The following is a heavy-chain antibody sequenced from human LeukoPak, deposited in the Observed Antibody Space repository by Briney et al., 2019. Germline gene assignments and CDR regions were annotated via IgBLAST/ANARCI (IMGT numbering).Heavy chain of an antibody. CDR2: IIPIFGTA. D-gene: IGHD6-19*01. V-gene: IGHV1-69*06. J-gene: IGHJ4*02. Sequence: GASVKVSCKASGGTFSSYAISWVRQAPGQGLEWMGGIIPIFGTANYAQKFQGRVTMTEDTSTDTAYMELSSLRSEDTAVYYCATDSSGWYGFDYWGQGTLVTVSS. CDR1: GGTFSSYA. CDR3: ATDSSGWYGFDY.